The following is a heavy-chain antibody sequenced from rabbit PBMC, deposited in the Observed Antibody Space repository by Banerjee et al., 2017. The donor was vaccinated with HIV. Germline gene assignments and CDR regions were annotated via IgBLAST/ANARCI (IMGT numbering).Heavy chain of an antibody. Sequence: QEQLEESGGDLVKPEGSLTLTCTASGFSFTSSYYMCWVRQAPGKGLEWIACIYAGSGSTYYATWAKGRFTISKTSSTTVTLQMTSLTAADTATYFCARSAGYVNYGDGYFNLWGPGTLVTVS. CDR3: ARSAGYVNYGDGYFNL. CDR1: GFSFTSSYY. J-gene: IGHJ4*01. D-gene: IGHD2-1*01. V-gene: IGHV1S45*01. CDR2: IYAGSGST.